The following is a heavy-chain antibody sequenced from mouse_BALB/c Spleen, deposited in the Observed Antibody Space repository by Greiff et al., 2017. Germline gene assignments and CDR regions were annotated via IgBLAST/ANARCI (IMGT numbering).Heavy chain of an antibody. D-gene: IGHD1-1*01. J-gene: IGHJ4*01. CDR3: ARGGYYGGGAMDY. Sequence: VKLVESGPGLVAPSQSLSITCTVSGFSLTSYGVHWVRQPPGKGLEWLGVIWAGGSTNYNSALMSRLSISKDNSKSQVFLKMNSLQTDDTAMYYCARGGYYGGGAMDYWGQGTSVTVSS. CDR1: GFSLTSYG. CDR2: IWAGGST. V-gene: IGHV2-9*02.